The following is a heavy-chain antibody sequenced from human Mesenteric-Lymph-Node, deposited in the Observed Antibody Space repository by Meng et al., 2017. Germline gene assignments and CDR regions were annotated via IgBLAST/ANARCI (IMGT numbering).Heavy chain of an antibody. CDR1: GDSNSSGEYC. CDR3: ARGELLWDY. D-gene: IGHD2-2*01. V-gene: IGHV4-30-4*01. Sequence: QVQLQESGPCLVKPSQTLSLTCTFSGDSNSSGEYCWSWIRQPPGKGLEWIGYMDYRGSTFYNPSLKSRVTISVDTSKNQFSLKLSSVTAADTAVYFCARGELLWDYWGQGTLVTVSS. J-gene: IGHJ4*02. CDR2: MDYRGST.